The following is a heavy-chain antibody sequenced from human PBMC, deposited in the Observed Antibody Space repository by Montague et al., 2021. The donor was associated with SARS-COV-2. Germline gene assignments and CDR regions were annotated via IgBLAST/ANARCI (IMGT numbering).Heavy chain of an antibody. D-gene: IGHD6-19*01. CDR2: INHSGST. CDR3: ARGGRPWLVIDPGYYFDH. J-gene: IGHJ4*01. Sequence: SETLSLTCAVYGGSFSGYHWSWIRQPPGKGLEWIGEINHSGSTNYNPSLKSRVTISVDTSKNQFSLKLSSVTAADTAVYYCARGGRPWLVIDPGYYFDHWGQGTLVTVSS. CDR1: GGSFSGYH. V-gene: IGHV4-34*01.